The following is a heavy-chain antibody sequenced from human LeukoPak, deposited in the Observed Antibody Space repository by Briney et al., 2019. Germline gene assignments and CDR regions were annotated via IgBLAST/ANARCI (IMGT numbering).Heavy chain of an antibody. Sequence: GGSLRLSCTTSWFIFSNYGFHWVRQAPGKGLEWVALIRKDIPKDGINKYYADSVRGRFTISRDNSKNTVYLQMNSLRVADTAMYYCAKGDSNWGQGTLVTVSS. CDR2: IPKDGINK. D-gene: IGHD6-13*01. CDR1: WFIFSNYG. V-gene: IGHV3-30*02. CDR3: AKGDSN. J-gene: IGHJ4*02.